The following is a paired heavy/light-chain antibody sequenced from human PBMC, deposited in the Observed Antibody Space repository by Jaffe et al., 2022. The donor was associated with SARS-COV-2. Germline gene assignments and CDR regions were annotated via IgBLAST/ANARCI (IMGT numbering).Light chain of an antibody. CDR1: QSVLYTSNNKNY. CDR2: WAS. V-gene: IGKV4-1*01. Sequence: DIVMTQSPDSLAVSLGERATINCKSSQSVLYTSNNKNYFAWYQQKPGQPPKLLLSWASTRESGVPDRFSGSGSGADFTLTISSLKAEDVAVYYCLQYYSIPFTFGPGTKVDIK. CDR3: LQYYSIPFT. J-gene: IGKJ3*01.
Heavy chain of an antibody. CDR2: LNTDGSIT. V-gene: IGHV3-74*01. J-gene: IGHJ4*02. Sequence: EVQLVESGGGLVQPGGSLRLSCAASGFTFSNFWMLWVRQAPGKGLVWVSRLNTDGSITSYADSVKGRFTISRDNAKNTLYLRMNSLRAEDTAVYYCVRPGYCSDPSSCYTPFDSWGQGTLVTVSS. D-gene: IGHD2-15*01. CDR1: GFTFSNFW. CDR3: VRPGYCSDPSSCYTPFDS.